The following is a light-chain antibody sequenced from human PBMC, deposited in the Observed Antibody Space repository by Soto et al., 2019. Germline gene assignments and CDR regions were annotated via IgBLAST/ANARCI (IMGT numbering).Light chain of an antibody. CDR2: AAS. CDR3: QQYNIYPWT. Sequence: AIRMTQSPSSFSASTGARVTITCRASQGISSYLAWYQQKPGKAPKLLIYAASTLQTGVPSRFSGSGSGTEFTLSISSLQPDDFATYYCQQYNIYPWTFGQGTKVDIK. CDR1: QGISSY. V-gene: IGKV1-8*01. J-gene: IGKJ1*01.